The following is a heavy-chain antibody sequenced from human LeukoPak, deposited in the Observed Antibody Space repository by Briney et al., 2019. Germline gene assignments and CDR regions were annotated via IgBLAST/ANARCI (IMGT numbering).Heavy chain of an antibody. J-gene: IGHJ6*02. Sequence: PSETLSLTCTVSGGSISSYYWSWIRQPPGKGLEWIGYIYYSGSTNYNPSLKSRVTISVDTSKNQFSLKLSSVTAADTAVYYCARAPHYYGSGSYSEYGMDVWGQGTTVTVSS. CDR1: GGSISSYY. D-gene: IGHD3-10*01. CDR2: IYYSGST. V-gene: IGHV4-59*12. CDR3: ARAPHYYGSGSYSEYGMDV.